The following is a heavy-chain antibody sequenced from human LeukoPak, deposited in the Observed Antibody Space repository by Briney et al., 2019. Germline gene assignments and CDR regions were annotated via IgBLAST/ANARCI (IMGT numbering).Heavy chain of an antibody. D-gene: IGHD3-10*01. CDR3: ARLGRSPYYGSGSYGWFDP. CDR2: INHSGST. J-gene: IGHJ5*02. V-gene: IGHV4-34*01. CDR1: GGSFSGYY. Sequence: SETLSLTCAVYGGSFSGYYWSWIRQPPGKGLEWIGEINHSGSTNYNPSLKSRVTISVDTSKNQFSLKLSSVTAADTAVYYCARLGRSPYYGSGSYGWFDPWGQGTLVTVSS.